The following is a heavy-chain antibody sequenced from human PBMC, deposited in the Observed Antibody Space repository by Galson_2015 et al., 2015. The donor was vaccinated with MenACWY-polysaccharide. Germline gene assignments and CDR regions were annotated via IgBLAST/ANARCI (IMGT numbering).Heavy chain of an antibody. CDR2: ISYDGSNK. Sequence: SLRLSCAASGFTFSSYGMHWVRQAPGKGLEWVAVISYDGSNKYYADSVKGRFTISRDNSKNTLYLQMNSLRAEDTAVYYCAKVGGWELLRIRAFDIWGQGTMVTVSS. CDR3: AKVGGWELLRIRAFDI. CDR1: GFTFSSYG. J-gene: IGHJ3*02. D-gene: IGHD1-26*01. V-gene: IGHV3-30*18.